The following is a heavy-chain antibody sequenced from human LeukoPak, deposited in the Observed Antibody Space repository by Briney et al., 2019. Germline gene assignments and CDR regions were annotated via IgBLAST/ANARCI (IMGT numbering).Heavy chain of an antibody. CDR3: AKDRTSRDGYNWNH. CDR2: ISGSGGST. D-gene: IGHD5-24*01. V-gene: IGHV3-23*01. Sequence: PGGSLRLSCAASGFTVSSNYMSWVGQAPGKVLEWVSAISGSGGSTYYADSVKGRFTISRDNSKNTLYLQMNSLRAEDTAVYYCAKDRTSRDGYNWNHWGQGTLVTVSS. CDR1: GFTVSSNY. J-gene: IGHJ5*02.